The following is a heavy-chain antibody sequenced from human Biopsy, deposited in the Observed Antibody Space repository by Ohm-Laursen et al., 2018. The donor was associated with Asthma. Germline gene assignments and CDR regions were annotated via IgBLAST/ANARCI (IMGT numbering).Heavy chain of an antibody. CDR3: ARHMKGVSVFDI. J-gene: IGHJ3*02. D-gene: IGHD3-10*01. Sequence: TLSLTCTVSGASIRSYYWTWIRQPPGKGQEWIGNIHYSGSTYSNPSLKRRVTISVDTSKKQISLKLSSVTAADTAVYSCARHMKGVSVFDIWGQGTMVIVSS. V-gene: IGHV4-59*08. CDR2: IHYSGST. CDR1: GASIRSYY.